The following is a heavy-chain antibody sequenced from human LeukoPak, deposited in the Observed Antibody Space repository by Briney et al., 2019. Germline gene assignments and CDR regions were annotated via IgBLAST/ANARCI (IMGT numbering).Heavy chain of an antibody. CDR1: GFTFSSYW. J-gene: IGHJ4*02. V-gene: IGHV3-7*01. Sequence: GSLRLSCAASGFTFSSYWMSWVRQAPGKGLEWVANINQDGSEKYYVDSVKGRLTISRDNAKSSLYLQMNSLRADDTAVYYCARDRALYDSRRGYYYTEDDYWGQGTLVTVSS. CDR3: ARDRALYDSRRGYYYTEDDY. CDR2: INQDGSEK. D-gene: IGHD3-22*01.